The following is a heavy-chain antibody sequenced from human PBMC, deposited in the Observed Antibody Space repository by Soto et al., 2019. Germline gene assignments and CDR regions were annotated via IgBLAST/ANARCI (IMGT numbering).Heavy chain of an antibody. CDR3: ASEIMNTFGGVIVENDY. J-gene: IGHJ4*02. V-gene: IGHV1-46*01. CDR1: GYTFTSYY. CDR2: INPSGGST. D-gene: IGHD3-16*02. Sequence: QVQLVQSGAEVKKPGASVKVSCKASGYTFTSYYMHWVRQAPGQGLEWMGIINPSGGSTSYAQKFQGRVTMTRDTSTSTVYMELSSLRSEDTAVYYCASEIMNTFGGVIVENDYWGQGTLVTVSS.